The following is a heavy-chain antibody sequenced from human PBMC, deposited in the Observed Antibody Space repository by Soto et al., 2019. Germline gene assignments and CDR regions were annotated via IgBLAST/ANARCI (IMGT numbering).Heavy chain of an antibody. V-gene: IGHV4-39*01. CDR2: IYYSGST. D-gene: IGHD6-13*01. CDR1: GGSISGSY. CDR3: ARLIAAAGRVFYYYGMDV. J-gene: IGHJ6*02. Sequence: SETLSLTCSVSGGSISGSYWGWIRQPPGKGLEWIGSIYYSGSTYYNPSLKSRVTISVDTSKNQFSLKLSSVTAADTAVYYCARLIAAAGRVFYYYGMDVWGQGTTVTVSS.